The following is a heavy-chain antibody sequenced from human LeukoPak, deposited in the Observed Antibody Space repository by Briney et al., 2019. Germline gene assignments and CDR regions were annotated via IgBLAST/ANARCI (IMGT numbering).Heavy chain of an antibody. V-gene: IGHV4-59*08. CDR1: GGSIIGYY. CDR2: IYYSGST. CDR3: ARHRGSNLNRSFDF. Sequence: SETLSFTCTVSGGSIIGYYWSWIRQPPGKGLEWIASIYYSGSTNYNPSLKSRVTVSLDTSKNQFSLKLSSVTAADTAVYYCARHRGSNLNRSFDFWGLGTLVTVSS. D-gene: IGHD1-14*01. J-gene: IGHJ4*02.